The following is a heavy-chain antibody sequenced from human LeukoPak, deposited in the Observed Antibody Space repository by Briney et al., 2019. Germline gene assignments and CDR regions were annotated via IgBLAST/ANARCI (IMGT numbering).Heavy chain of an antibody. CDR1: GGSISSYY. Sequence: PSETLSLTCTVSGGSISSYYWSWIRQPPGKGLEWIAYISYSGSTNYNPSLKSRVTISVDTSKNQFSLRLSSVTAADTAVYYCARGGFYCGGDCYVDYWGQGTLVTVSS. J-gene: IGHJ4*02. D-gene: IGHD2-21*02. CDR3: ARGGFYCGGDCYVDY. V-gene: IGHV4-59*12. CDR2: ISYSGST.